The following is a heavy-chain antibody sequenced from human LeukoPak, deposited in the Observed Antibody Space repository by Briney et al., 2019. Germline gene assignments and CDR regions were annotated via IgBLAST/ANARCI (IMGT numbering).Heavy chain of an antibody. CDR3: ARVTGYSSSSASGYYFDY. CDR1: GYTFTSYG. Sequence: ASVKVSCKASGYTFTSYGISWVRQAPGQGLEWMGWISAYNGNTNYAQKLQGRVTMTTDTSTSTAYMELRSLRSDDTAVYYCARVTGYSSSSASGYYFDYWGQGTLVTVSS. D-gene: IGHD6-6*01. CDR2: ISAYNGNT. J-gene: IGHJ4*02. V-gene: IGHV1-18*01.